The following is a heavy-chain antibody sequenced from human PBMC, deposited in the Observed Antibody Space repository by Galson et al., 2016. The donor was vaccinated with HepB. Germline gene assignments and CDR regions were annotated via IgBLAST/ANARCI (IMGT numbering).Heavy chain of an antibody. CDR2: IYPADSDV. CDR1: GYDFNKTW. Sequence: QSGAEVKKPGESLKISCQASGYDFNKTWIGWVRQMPGKGLEWMAIIYPADSDVKYSPSFQGQVTISADKSINTAYLQWRGLEASDTAIYFCATKWATSGGWYRDLWGRGTLVIVSS. CDR3: ATKWATSGGWYRDL. V-gene: IGHV5-51*01. D-gene: IGHD1-26*01. J-gene: IGHJ2*01.